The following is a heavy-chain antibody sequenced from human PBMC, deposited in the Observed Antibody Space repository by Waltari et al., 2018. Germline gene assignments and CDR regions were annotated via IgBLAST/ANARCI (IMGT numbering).Heavy chain of an antibody. D-gene: IGHD1-26*01. CDR2: IYHSGST. V-gene: IGHV4-38-2*01. Sequence: QVQLQESGPGLVKPSETLSLTCAVSGYSISSGYYWGWIRQPPGKGLEWIGSIYHSGSTYYTPSLKSRVTISVDTSKNQFSLKLSSVTAADTAVYYCARHFGGSYLTDYWGQGTLVTVSS. CDR3: ARHFGGSYLTDY. CDR1: GYSISSGYY. J-gene: IGHJ4*02.